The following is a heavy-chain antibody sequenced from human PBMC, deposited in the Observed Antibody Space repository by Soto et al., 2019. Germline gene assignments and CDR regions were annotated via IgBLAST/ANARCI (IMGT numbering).Heavy chain of an antibody. V-gene: IGHV3-30-3*01. D-gene: IGHD3-9*01. J-gene: IGHJ5*02. CDR1: GFAFNSHS. CDR2: MTSDGSSK. Sequence: QMQLLESGGGVVQPGKALRLSCAASGFAFNSHSMHWVRQAPGKGLEWLALMTSDGSSKFYADSVKGRCTISRDNSKTSRYLEMNSLRSEDTAVYYCARDRVIRYTGYELDLWGQGTLVTVSS. CDR3: ARDRVIRYTGYELDL.